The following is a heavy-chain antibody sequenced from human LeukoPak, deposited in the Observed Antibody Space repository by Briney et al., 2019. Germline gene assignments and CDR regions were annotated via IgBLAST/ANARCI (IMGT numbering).Heavy chain of an antibody. CDR1: GGSISSGSYY. D-gene: IGHD5-18*01. J-gene: IGHJ6*03. Sequence: SETLSLTCTVSGGSISSGSYYWSWIRQPAGKGLEWIGRIYTSGSTNYNPSLKSRVTISVDTSKNQFSLKLSSVTAADTAVYYCAGEYRESMDVWGKGTTVTISS. V-gene: IGHV4-61*02. CDR3: AGEYRESMDV. CDR2: IYTSGST.